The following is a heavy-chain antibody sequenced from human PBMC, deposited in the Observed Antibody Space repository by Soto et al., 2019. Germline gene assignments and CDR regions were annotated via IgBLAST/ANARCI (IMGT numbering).Heavy chain of an antibody. Sequence: EVQLVESGGGLVKPGGALRLYCAASGFTFSSYSMNWVRQAPGKGLEWVSSISSSSSYIYYADSVKGRFTISRDNDKNSLYLQINSLRAEDTAVYYCARDKVVAAKDYWGPGTLVTVSS. V-gene: IGHV3-21*01. CDR1: GFTFSSYS. CDR2: ISSSSSYI. D-gene: IGHD2-15*01. J-gene: IGHJ4*02. CDR3: ARDKVVAAKDY.